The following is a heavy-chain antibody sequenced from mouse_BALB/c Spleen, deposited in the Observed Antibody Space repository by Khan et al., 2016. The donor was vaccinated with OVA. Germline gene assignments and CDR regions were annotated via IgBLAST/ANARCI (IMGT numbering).Heavy chain of an antibody. CDR3: TRGYFGNYNFAY. Sequence: QVQLKQSGAELSKPGASVKLSCRTSGYTFTSYWIQWVKQRPGQGLGWIGQIIPGTGTTYYNENFKGKATLTVDTSSSTVYMQLSSLTSEDSAVYFCTRGYFGNYNFAYWGQGTLVTVSA. CDR1: GYTFTSYW. V-gene: IGHV1S132*01. CDR2: IIPGTGTT. J-gene: IGHJ3*01. D-gene: IGHD2-1*01.